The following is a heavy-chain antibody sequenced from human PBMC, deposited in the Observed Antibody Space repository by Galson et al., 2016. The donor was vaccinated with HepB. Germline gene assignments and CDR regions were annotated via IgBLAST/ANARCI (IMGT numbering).Heavy chain of an antibody. V-gene: IGHV3-13*01. CDR3: ARKPRVYYYGMDV. Sequence: LRLSCAASGFTFSSYDMHWVRQATGKGLEWVSAIGTVGDTYYPGSVKGRFTISRENAKNSLYLQMKSLRVEDTAVYYCARKPRVYYYGMDVWGQGTTVTVSS. CDR2: IGTVGDT. J-gene: IGHJ6*02. CDR1: GFTFSSYD.